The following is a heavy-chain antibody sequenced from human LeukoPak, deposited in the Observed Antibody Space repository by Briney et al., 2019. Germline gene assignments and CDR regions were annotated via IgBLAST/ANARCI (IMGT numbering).Heavy chain of an antibody. CDR2: IRYNGNNQ. J-gene: IGHJ4*02. V-gene: IGHV3-30*02. CDR1: GFTFNNYG. D-gene: IGHD6-19*01. CDR3: AVAGDY. Sequence: GGSLRLSCAASGFTFNNYGMHWVRQAPGKGLEWVAFIRYNGNNQYYADSVKGRFTISRDNAKNTVYLQMNSLRAEDTAVYYCAVAGDYWGQGTLVTVSS.